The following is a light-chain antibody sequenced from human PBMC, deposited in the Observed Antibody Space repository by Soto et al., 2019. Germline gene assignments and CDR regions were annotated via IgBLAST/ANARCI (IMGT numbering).Light chain of an antibody. CDR1: QSIRDL. J-gene: IGKJ1*01. Sequence: DIQMTQSPSTLSASVGDRVTITCRASQSIRDLLAWYQQKPGKAPKLLIYKASSLKSGVPSRFSGSGSGTEYPLTISSLQPDDFASYYCQQYNGYVTFGQGTKVEIK. CDR2: KAS. CDR3: QQYNGYVT. V-gene: IGKV1-5*03.